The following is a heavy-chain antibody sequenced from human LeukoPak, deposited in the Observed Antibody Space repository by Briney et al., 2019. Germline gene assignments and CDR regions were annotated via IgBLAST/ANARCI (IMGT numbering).Heavy chain of an antibody. J-gene: IGHJ6*02. CDR2: MNPNSGNT. CDR3: ARGNGDSSGYHYYYYGMDV. Sequence: ASVKVSCKASGYTFTSYDINWVRQATGQGLEWMGWMNPNSGNTGYAQKFQGRVTMTRNTSISTAYMELSSLRSEDTAVYYCARGNGDSSGYHYYYYGMDVWGQGTTVTVS. D-gene: IGHD3-22*01. V-gene: IGHV1-8*01. CDR1: GYTFTSYD.